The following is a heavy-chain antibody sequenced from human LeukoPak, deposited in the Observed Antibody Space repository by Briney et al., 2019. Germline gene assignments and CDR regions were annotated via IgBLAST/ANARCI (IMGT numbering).Heavy chain of an antibody. Sequence: PGGSLRLSCAASGFTFSSYSMNWVRQAPGKGLEWVSSISSSSSYIYYADSVKGRFTISRDNSKNTLYLQMNSLRAEDTAVYYCAKDLAVAGGYAFDIWGQGTMVTVSS. CDR1: GFTFSSYS. V-gene: IGHV3-21*04. CDR3: AKDLAVAGGYAFDI. J-gene: IGHJ3*02. CDR2: ISSSSSYI. D-gene: IGHD6-19*01.